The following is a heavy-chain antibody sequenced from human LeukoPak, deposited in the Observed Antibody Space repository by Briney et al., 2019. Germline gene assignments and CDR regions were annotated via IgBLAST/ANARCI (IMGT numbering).Heavy chain of an antibody. CDR2: INPNSGGT. J-gene: IGHJ4*02. V-gene: IGHV1-2*02. D-gene: IGHD6-19*01. Sequence: GASVKVSCKASGYTFTGYYMHWVRQAPGQGLEWMGWINPNSGGTNYAQKFQGRVTMTRDTSISTAYMELSRPRSDDTAVYYCARAYSSGWQYFDYWGQGTLVTVSS. CDR1: GYTFTGYY. CDR3: ARAYSSGWQYFDY.